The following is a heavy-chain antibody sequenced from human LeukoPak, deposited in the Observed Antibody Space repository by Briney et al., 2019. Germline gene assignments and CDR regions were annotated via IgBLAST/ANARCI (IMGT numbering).Heavy chain of an antibody. J-gene: IGHJ4*02. D-gene: IGHD5-12*01. Sequence: SETLSLTCTVSGGSMNGFYWSWIRQPAGKGLEWIGRIYASGTTNCNPSLKSRVTLSLDTSKKQFSLKLRSVAAADTAVYYCARDGYGGLPDFDYWGQGTLVTVSS. CDR1: GGSMNGFY. V-gene: IGHV4-4*07. CDR2: IYASGTT. CDR3: ARDGYGGLPDFDY.